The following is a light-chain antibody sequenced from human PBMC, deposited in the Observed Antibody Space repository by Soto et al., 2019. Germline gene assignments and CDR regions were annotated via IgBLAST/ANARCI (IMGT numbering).Light chain of an antibody. CDR1: SSDVGSYNL. Sequence: QSALTQPASVSGSPGQSITISCTGTSSDVGSYNLVSWYQQHPGKAPKLMIYEVSKRPPGVSNRFSGSKSGNTASLPISGLQAEDEADYYCCSYAGSSTFAVYVFGTGTKLTVL. V-gene: IGLV2-23*02. J-gene: IGLJ1*01. CDR2: EVS. CDR3: CSYAGSSTFAVYV.